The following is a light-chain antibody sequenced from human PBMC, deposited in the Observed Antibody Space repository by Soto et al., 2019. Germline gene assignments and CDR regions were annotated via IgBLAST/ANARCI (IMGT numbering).Light chain of an antibody. V-gene: IGKV3-15*01. CDR2: GAS. CDR3: QQYNNWPRT. Sequence: EIVMTQSPATLSVSPGERATLSCRASQSILTNLAWYQQKPGQAPRLLIYGASTRATGIPARFSGSGSRTEFTLTISSLQSEDFAVYFCQQYNNWPRTFGHGTKVDIK. CDR1: QSILTN. J-gene: IGKJ1*01.